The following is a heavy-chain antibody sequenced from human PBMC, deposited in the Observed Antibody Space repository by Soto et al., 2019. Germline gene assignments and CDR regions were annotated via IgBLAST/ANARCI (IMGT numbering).Heavy chain of an antibody. Sequence: GASVKVSCKASGGTFSSYTISWVRQAPGQGLEWMGRIIPILGIANYAQKFQGRVTITADKSTSTAYMELSSLRSEDTAVYYCAREIVATIWGPCFDIWGQGTMVTVSS. CDR3: AREIVATIWGPCFDI. J-gene: IGHJ3*02. D-gene: IGHD5-12*01. CDR1: GGTFSSYT. V-gene: IGHV1-69*04. CDR2: IIPILGIA.